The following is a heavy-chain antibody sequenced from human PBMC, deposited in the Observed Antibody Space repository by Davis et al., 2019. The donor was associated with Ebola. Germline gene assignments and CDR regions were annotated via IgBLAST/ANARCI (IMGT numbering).Heavy chain of an antibody. CDR3: AREVSSDFWSGYFDY. D-gene: IGHD3-3*01. V-gene: IGHV3-53*01. J-gene: IGHJ4*02. CDR1: GFTVSSNY. Sequence: GESLKISCAASGFTVSSNYMSWVRQAPGKGLEWVSVIYRGGTTKYYADSVEGRFIISRDNAKNTLYLQMNNLRAEDTAVYYCAREVSSDFWSGYFDYWGQGTLVTVSS. CDR2: IYRGGTTK.